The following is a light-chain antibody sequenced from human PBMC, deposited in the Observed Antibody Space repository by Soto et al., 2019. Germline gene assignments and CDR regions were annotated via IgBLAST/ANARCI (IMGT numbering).Light chain of an antibody. CDR3: QQGNSFPRT. J-gene: IGKJ1*01. Sequence: DIQMTQSPSSVSASVGDRVTIACRASEGIGTWLAWYQQKPGKAPNLLIYGASSLQSGVPSRFSGSGSGTDFTLTISSLQPEDFATYYCQQGNSFPRTFGQGTKVDIK. CDR2: GAS. CDR1: EGIGTW. V-gene: IGKV1-12*01.